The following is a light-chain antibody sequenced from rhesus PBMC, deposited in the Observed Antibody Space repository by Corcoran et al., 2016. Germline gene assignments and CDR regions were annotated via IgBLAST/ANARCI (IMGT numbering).Light chain of an antibody. V-gene: IGKV1-22*01. CDR2: KAS. CDR3: QQSSSSPLT. CDR1: QSISSW. Sequence: DIQMTQSPSSLSASVGDTVTITCRASQSISSWLAWYQQKPGKDPKLLIYKASSLQSGVPSRFSGSGSGTDFTLPISSLQSEDFATYYCQQSSSSPLTFGGGTKVELK. J-gene: IGKJ4*01.